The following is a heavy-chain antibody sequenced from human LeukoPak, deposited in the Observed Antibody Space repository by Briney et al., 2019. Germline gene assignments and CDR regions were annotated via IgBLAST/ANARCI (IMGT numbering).Heavy chain of an antibody. D-gene: IGHD4-23*01. J-gene: IGHJ4*02. CDR3: AKERKLLPFDC. CDR1: GLTFSRYG. CDR2: IRYDSSDK. Sequence: GGSLRLSCTASGLTFSRYGMHWIRQPPGKGLEWVAFIRYDSSDKKYAGSVEGRLTISRDNSKNTLYLQMSSLRVEDTAMYYCAKERKLLPFDCWGQGALVTVS. V-gene: IGHV3-30*02.